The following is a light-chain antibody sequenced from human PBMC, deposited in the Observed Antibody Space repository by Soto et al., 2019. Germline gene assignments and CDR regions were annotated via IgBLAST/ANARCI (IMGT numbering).Light chain of an antibody. Sequence: QSALTQPRSVSGSPGQSVTISCTGTSSDVGAYNYVSWYQHHPGKAPKLVIYDVTTRPSGVPDRFAGSKSGNTASLTISGLQAEDEADYYCCSYAGSSLWVFGGGTKLTVL. CDR2: DVT. V-gene: IGLV2-11*01. J-gene: IGLJ3*02. CDR1: SSDVGAYNY. CDR3: CSYAGSSLWV.